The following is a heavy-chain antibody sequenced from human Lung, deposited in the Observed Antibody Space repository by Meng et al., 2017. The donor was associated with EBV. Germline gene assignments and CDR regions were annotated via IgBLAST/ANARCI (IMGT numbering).Heavy chain of an antibody. J-gene: IGHJ4*02. CDR2: IYTSGST. CDR1: GGSISSYY. Sequence: VQLQEAGPGLVKPSETLSLTCTVSGGSISSYYWSWIRQRAGKGLEWIGRIYTSGSTNYNPSLKSRVTISLDKSKNQLSLKLNSVTAADTAVYYCASSDYYRSDYWGQGTLVTVSS. CDR3: ASSDYYRSDY. V-gene: IGHV4-4*07. D-gene: IGHD3-22*01.